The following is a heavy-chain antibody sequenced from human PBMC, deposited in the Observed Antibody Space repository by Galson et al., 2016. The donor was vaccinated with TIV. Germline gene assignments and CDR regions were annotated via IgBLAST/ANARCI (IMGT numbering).Heavy chain of an antibody. CDR3: EGGRESANYRNHYYYMDV. CDR2: IISIFGVP. V-gene: IGHV1-69*13. D-gene: IGHD3-10*01. Sequence: SVKVSCKASGVTFSSYAISWVRQAPGQGLEWMGGIISIFGVPNYAQKFQGRVTITADESTKTAYMDLSSLRSDDTAVYYCEGGRESANYRNHYYYMDVWGKGTSVTVSS. J-gene: IGHJ6*03. CDR1: GVTFSSYA.